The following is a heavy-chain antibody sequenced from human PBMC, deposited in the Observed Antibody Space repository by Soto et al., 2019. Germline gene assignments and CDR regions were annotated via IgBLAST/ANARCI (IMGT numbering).Heavy chain of an antibody. CDR2: YHSGGST. D-gene: IGHD3-3*01. Sequence: QVQLQESGSGLVEPSQSLSLTCTVSGVSLNTADTWWSWIRQSPGKGLEFIGYYHSGGSTYYYASFSSRVIISPYTPNSQFTLKLSSVTVADTAVYFCVRSRQMECGNYYGLDVWGQGTTVTVSS. CDR3: VRSRQMECGNYYGLDV. CDR1: GVSLNTADTW. J-gene: IGHJ6*02. V-gene: IGHV4-30-4*01.